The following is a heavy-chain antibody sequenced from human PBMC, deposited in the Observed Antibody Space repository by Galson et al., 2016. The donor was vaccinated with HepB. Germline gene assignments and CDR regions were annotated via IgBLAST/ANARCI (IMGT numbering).Heavy chain of an antibody. CDR3: ARGGNSIYYYPGMDV. J-gene: IGHJ6*02. CDR1: GGSFSNYY. V-gene: IGHV4-34*01. CDR2: INHSGST. D-gene: IGHD2/OR15-2a*01. Sequence: SETLSLTCSAYGGSFSNYYWSWIRQSPGRGLEWIGEINHSGSTNYTPSLKSRVTISVDTSKNQFSLKLSSVTAADTAVYYCARGGNSIYYYPGMDVWGQGTTVTVSS.